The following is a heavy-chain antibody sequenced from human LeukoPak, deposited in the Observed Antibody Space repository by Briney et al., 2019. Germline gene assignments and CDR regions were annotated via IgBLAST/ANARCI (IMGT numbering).Heavy chain of an antibody. Sequence: GASVKVSCKTSGYTFSDYGISWVRQAPGQGLEWMGWISPYNGNTNLAQKFQGRLTVTTDTPTSTAYMELRSLRSDDTAIYYCARENWSEDYWGQGTLVTVSS. V-gene: IGHV1-18*04. CDR3: ARENWSEDY. CDR1: GYTFSDYG. CDR2: ISPYNGNT. J-gene: IGHJ4*02. D-gene: IGHD1-1*01.